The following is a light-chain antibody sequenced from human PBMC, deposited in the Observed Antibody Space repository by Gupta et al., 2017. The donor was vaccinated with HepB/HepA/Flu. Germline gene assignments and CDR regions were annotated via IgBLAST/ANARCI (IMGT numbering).Light chain of an antibody. J-gene: IGLJ1*01. CDR1: STNLRNDN. Sequence: QPVLTQPPSASGTPGQRVTIYCSGSSTNLRNDNSYRYQQLPGTAPKLLIYNDNRRPSGVPDRFSGSKYGTTASLTISGLRSEDEADYYCVGWDDSLSGYVFGAGTKVTVL. CDR3: VGWDDSLSGYV. V-gene: IGLV1-47*02. CDR2: NDN.